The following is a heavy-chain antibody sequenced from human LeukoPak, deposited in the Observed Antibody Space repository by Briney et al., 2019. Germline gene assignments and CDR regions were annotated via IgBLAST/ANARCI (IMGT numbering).Heavy chain of an antibody. CDR2: IYYSGST. CDR1: GGSISSGGYS. D-gene: IGHD6-13*01. J-gene: IGHJ4*02. CDR3: ARDDIAAAGIVDY. V-gene: IGHV4-31*03. Sequence: SETLSLTCTVSGGSISSGGYSWSWIRQHPGKGLEWIGYIYYSGSTYYNPSLKSRVTISVDTSKNQFSLKLSSVTAADTAVYYCARDDIAAAGIVDYWGQGTLVTVSS.